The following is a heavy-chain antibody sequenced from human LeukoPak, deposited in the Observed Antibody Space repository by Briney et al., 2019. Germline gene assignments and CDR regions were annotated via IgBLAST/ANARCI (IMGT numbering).Heavy chain of an antibody. V-gene: IGHV3-64*01. J-gene: IGHJ4*02. CDR3: ARVQEVNYAFWSGYCDY. Sequence: GGSRRLACAASGFTFSSYAMHWVRQAPGKGLEYVSAISSNGASTYYANSVKGRFTISRYNSKNTLYLQMGSLRAEDMAVYYCARVQEVNYAFWSGYCDYWGQGTLVTVSS. CDR1: GFTFSSYA. CDR2: ISSNGAST. D-gene: IGHD3-3*01.